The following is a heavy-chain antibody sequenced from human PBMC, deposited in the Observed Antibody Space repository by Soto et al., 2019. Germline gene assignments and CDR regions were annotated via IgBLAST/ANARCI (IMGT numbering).Heavy chain of an antibody. J-gene: IGHJ5*02. CDR3: ARGHEIRFLEWLLNWFDP. CDR2: IYHSGST. D-gene: IGHD3-3*01. V-gene: IGHV4-38-2*01. Sequence: QVQLQESGPGLVKPSETLSLTCAVSGYSISSGYYWGWIRQPPGKGLEWIGSIYHSGSTYYNPSLKSRVTISVDTSKHQFSLKLSSVTAADTAVYYCARGHEIRFLEWLLNWFDPWGQGTLVTVSS. CDR1: GYSISSGYY.